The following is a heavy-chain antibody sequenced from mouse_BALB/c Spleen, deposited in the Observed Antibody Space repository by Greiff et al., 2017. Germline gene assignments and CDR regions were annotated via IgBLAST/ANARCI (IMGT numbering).Heavy chain of an antibody. V-gene: IGHV1-69*02. CDR1: GYTFTSYW. D-gene: IGHD2-1*01. CDR3: TRPLYYGNYEAAMDD. J-gene: IGHJ4*01. CDR2: IYPSDSYT. Sequence: QVQLQQPGAELVRPGASVKLSCKASGYTFTSYWINWVKQRPGQGLEWIGNIYPSDSYTNYNQKFKDKATLTVDKSSSTAYMQLSSPTSEDSAVYYCTRPLYYGNYEAAMDDWGQGTSVTVSS.